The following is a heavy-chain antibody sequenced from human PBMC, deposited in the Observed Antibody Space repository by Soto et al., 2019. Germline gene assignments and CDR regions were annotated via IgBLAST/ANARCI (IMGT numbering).Heavy chain of an antibody. J-gene: IGHJ4*02. CDR2: INWNGGST. CDR3: ARDSYYDSSGYITANPETLLDY. Sequence: GGSLRLSCAASGFTFDDYGMSWVRQAPGKGLEWVSGINWNGGSTGYADSVKGRFTISRDNAKNSLYLQMNSLRAEDTALYYCARDSYYDSSGYITANPETLLDYWGQGTLVTVSS. D-gene: IGHD3-22*01. V-gene: IGHV3-20*04. CDR1: GFTFDDYG.